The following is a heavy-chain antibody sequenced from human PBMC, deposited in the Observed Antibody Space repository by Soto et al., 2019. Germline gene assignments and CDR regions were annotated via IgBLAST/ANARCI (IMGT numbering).Heavy chain of an antibody. CDR3: ARSTTKYGMDV. CDR2: IYYSGST. J-gene: IGHJ6*02. V-gene: IGHV4-59*08. Sequence: QVQLQESGPGLVKPSETLSLTCTVSGGSISSYYWSWIRQPPGKGLEWIGYIYYSGSTNYNPSLKSRLTISVNTSKNRFSLKLSSVTAADTAVYYCARSTTKYGMDVWGQGTTVTVSS. D-gene: IGHD1-1*01. CDR1: GGSISSYY.